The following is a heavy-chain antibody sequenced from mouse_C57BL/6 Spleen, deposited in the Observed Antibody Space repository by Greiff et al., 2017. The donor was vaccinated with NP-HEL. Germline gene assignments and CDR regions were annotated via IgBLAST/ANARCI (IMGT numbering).Heavy chain of an antibody. J-gene: IGHJ1*03. CDR2: IDPEDGEN. Sequence: VQLQQSGAELVKPGASVKLSCTASGFNIKDYYMHWVKQRPEQGLEWIGRIDPEDGENKYAPKFQGKATLTADTSSNTPYLQLSSLTSEDTAVYYCARWARYYYGSSWYFDVWGTGTTVTVSS. D-gene: IGHD1-1*01. CDR3: ARWARYYYGSSWYFDV. V-gene: IGHV14-2*01. CDR1: GFNIKDYY.